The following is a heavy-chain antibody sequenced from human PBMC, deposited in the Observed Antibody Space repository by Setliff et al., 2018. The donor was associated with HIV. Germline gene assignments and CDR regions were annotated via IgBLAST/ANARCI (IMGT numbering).Heavy chain of an antibody. CDR3: ARCYYNFWSGYPLDYMDV. V-gene: IGHV4-59*08. CDR1: GGSIGTYY. D-gene: IGHD3-3*01. J-gene: IGHJ6*03. CDR2: IYYTGST. Sequence: SSETLSLTCPVSGGSIGTYYWSWIRQPPGKGLEWIGYIYYTGSTNYNPSLKSRVTMSVGTSKNQFSLKLSSVTAADTAVYYCARCYYNFWSGYPLDYMDVWGKGTTVTVSS.